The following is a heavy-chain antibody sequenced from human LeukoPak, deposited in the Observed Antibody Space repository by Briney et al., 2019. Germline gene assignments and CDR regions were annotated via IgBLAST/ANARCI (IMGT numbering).Heavy chain of an antibody. D-gene: IGHD7-27*01. CDR2: INPNSGGT. CDR1: GYTFTCYY. V-gene: IGHV1-2*02. CDR3: ARDLLNWGFDY. Sequence: ASVKVSYKAAGYTFTCYYMHWVRQAPGQGGEGMGGINPNSGGTNYAQKFQGRLTLTRDPSISTAYMELSRLRSDDTAVYYCARDLLNWGFDYWGQGTLVTVSS. J-gene: IGHJ4*02.